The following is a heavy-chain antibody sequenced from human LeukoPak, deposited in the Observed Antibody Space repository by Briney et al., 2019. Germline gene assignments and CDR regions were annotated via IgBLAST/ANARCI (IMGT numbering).Heavy chain of an antibody. D-gene: IGHD2-2*01. J-gene: IGHJ4*02. CDR2: ISGDGGST. V-gene: IGHV3-43*02. CDR1: GFTFDDYA. Sequence: GGSLRLSCAASGFTFDDYAMHWVRQAPGKCLEWVSLISGDGGSTYYADSVKGRFTISRDNSKNSLYLQMNSLRTEDTALYYCAKVQFGYEGRKRDFDYWGQGTLVTVSS. CDR3: AKVQFGYEGRKRDFDY.